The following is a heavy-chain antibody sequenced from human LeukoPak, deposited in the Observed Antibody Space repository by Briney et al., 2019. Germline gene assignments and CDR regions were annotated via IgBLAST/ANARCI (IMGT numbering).Heavy chain of an antibody. D-gene: IGHD2-2*01. V-gene: IGHV1-2*02. CDR1: GYTFTGYY. CDR2: INPNSGGT. J-gene: IGHJ4*02. CDR3: ARDYGYCSSTSCLYFDY. Sequence: ASVKVSCKASGYTFTGYYMHWLRQAPGRGLEWMGWINPNSGGTNYAQKFQGRVTMTRDTSISTAYMELSRLRSDDTAVYYCARDYGYCSSTSCLYFDYWGQGTLVTVSS.